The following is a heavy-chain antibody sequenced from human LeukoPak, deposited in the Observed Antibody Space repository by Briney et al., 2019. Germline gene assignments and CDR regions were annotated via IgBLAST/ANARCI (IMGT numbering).Heavy chain of an antibody. CDR2: IIPIFGTA. CDR1: GGTFSSYA. D-gene: IGHD6-13*01. Sequence: EASVKVSCKASGGTFSSYAISWVRQAPGQGLEWMGGIIPIFGTANYAQKFQGRVTITADESTSTAYMELSSLRSEDTAVYYCARDQGYSSSWFHFDSAYWGQGTLVTVSS. V-gene: IGHV1-69*01. CDR3: ARDQGYSSSWFHFDSAY. J-gene: IGHJ4*02.